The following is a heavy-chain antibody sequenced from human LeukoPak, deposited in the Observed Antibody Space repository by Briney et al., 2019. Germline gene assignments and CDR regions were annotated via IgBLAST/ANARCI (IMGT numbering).Heavy chain of an antibody. Sequence: GASVKVSCKASGYTFSTYGFNWVRQAPGQGLEWMGSISPYNTNTNYAQNLQGRVTMTTDTSTTTAYMELRSLRSDDTAVYYCARTITFGGVIVIRFDYWGQGTLVTVSS. CDR2: ISPYNTNT. D-gene: IGHD3-16*02. CDR1: GYTFSTYG. CDR3: ARTITFGGVIVIRFDY. V-gene: IGHV1-18*01. J-gene: IGHJ4*02.